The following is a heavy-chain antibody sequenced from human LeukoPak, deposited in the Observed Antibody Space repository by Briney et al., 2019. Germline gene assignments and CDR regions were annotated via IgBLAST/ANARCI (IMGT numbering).Heavy chain of an antibody. CDR1: GDSVTSSY. J-gene: IGHJ3*02. CDR3: ARSEAFDI. CDR2: IYDNADT. V-gene: IGHV4-4*07. Sequence: SETLSLTCTVSGDSVTSSYWCWIRQSAGKGLEWIGRIYDNADTNYNPSLKSRVTMSVDTSKNQFSLRLSFVTAADTAVYYCARSEAFDIWGQGTTVTVPS.